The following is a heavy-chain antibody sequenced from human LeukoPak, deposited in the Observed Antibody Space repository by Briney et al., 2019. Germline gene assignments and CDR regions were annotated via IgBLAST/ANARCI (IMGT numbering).Heavy chain of an antibody. CDR1: GFTFSSYG. J-gene: IGHJ4*02. CDR2: IWYDGSNK. Sequence: QPGGSLRLSCAASGFTFSSYGMHWVRQAPGKGLEWVANIWYDGSNKFYAESVKGRFTISRDNSKSTLYLQMNSLRAEDTAVYYCANGYGPRFDYWGQGTLVTVSS. CDR3: ANGYGPRFDY. D-gene: IGHD4-17*01. V-gene: IGHV3-33*08.